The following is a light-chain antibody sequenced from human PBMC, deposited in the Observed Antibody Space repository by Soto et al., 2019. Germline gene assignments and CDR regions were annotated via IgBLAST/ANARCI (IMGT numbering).Light chain of an antibody. CDR2: DAS. V-gene: IGKV3-15*01. Sequence: EIVMTQSPATLSVSPGERATLSCRASQSVGSNLAWYQQKAGQAPSLLIYDASTRATGIAARFSGSGSGTDFTLTISSLQSEDFAVYYCQQYNTWYTFGQGTKLEIK. CDR3: QQYNTWYT. J-gene: IGKJ2*01. CDR1: QSVGSN.